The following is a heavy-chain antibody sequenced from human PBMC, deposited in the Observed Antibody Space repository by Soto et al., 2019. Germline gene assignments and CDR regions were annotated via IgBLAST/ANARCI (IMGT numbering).Heavy chain of an antibody. CDR3: AKAWRYRCSSTSCYRTYYFDY. D-gene: IGHD2-2*01. V-gene: IGHV3-30*18. J-gene: IGHJ4*02. CDR2: ISYDGSNK. Sequence: WGSLRLSCAASGFTFISYGMHCVRHSPFKWLEWVAVISYDGSNKYYADSVKGRFTISRDNSKNTLYLQMNSLRAEDTAVYYCAKAWRYRCSSTSCYRTYYFDYWGQGTLVTVSS. CDR1: GFTFISYG.